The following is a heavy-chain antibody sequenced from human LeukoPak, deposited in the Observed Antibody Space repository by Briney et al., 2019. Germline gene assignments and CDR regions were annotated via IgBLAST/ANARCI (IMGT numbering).Heavy chain of an antibody. CDR2: INPNSGGT. J-gene: IGHJ5*02. V-gene: IGHV1-2*02. CDR1: GYTFTDYY. Sequence: ASVKVSCKASGYTFTDYYIHWVRQAPGQGLEWMGWINPNSGGTKYAQKFQGRVTMTTDTSISTAYMEMSRPTSDDTAVYYCARDAHNGYEFHDWFDPWGQGALVTVSS. CDR3: ARDAHNGYEFHDWFDP. D-gene: IGHD5-12*01.